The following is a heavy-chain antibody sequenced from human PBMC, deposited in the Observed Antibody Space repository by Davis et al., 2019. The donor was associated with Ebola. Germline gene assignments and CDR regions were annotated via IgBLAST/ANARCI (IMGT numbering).Heavy chain of an antibody. CDR1: GLTFDNYA. J-gene: IGHJ5*02. CDR2: ITSNSGTT. V-gene: IGHV3-9*01. Sequence: PGGSLRLSCATSGLTFDNYAMHWFRQAPGKGLEWVSGITSNSGTTAYADSVKGRFTISRANAKDSLYLQMNSPRIEDTAFYYCAKDFYGSGSYIDAWGQGTLVAVSS. D-gene: IGHD3-10*01. CDR3: AKDFYGSGSYIDA.